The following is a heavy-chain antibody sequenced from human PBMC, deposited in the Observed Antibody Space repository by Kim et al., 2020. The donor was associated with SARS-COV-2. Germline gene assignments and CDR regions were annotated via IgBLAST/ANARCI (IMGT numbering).Heavy chain of an antibody. V-gene: IGHV3-30-3*01. D-gene: IGHD3-10*01. Sequence: GGSLRLSCAASGLSFDDSAMNWVRQPPGKGLEWEAVISYDGRNKDYADSVKGRFTISRDNSKRTLYLQMNSLRVEDTAVYYCARGNYYESVSLSDYYNGMDVWGQGTTVTVSS. CDR2: ISYDGRNK. CDR1: GLSFDDSA. CDR3: ARGNYYESVSLSDYYNGMDV. J-gene: IGHJ6*02.